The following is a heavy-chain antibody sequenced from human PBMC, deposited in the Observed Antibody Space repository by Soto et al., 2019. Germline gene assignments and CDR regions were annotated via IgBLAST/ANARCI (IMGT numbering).Heavy chain of an antibody. CDR3: ARVVGARLNIVVVPAAICAFDI. V-gene: IGHV3-7*01. CDR2: IKQDGSEK. CDR1: GFTFSSYW. J-gene: IGHJ3*02. Sequence: GGSLRLSCAASGFTFSSYWMSWVRQAPGKGLEWVANIKQDGSEKYYVDSVKGRFTISRDNAKNSLYLQMNSLRAEDTAVYYCARVVGARLNIVVVPAAICAFDIWGQGTMVTVSS. D-gene: IGHD2-2*01.